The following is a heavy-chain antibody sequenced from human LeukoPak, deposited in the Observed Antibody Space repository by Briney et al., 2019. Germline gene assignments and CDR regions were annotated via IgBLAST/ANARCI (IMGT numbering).Heavy chain of an antibody. Sequence: GGSLRLSCAASGFTFSSYSMNWVRQAPGKGLEWVSAISGSGGSTYYADSVKGRFTISRDNSKNTLYLQMNSLRAEDTAVYYCAKYGPRDSSGYDYWGQGTLVTVSS. D-gene: IGHD3-22*01. CDR1: GFTFSSYS. V-gene: IGHV3-23*01. CDR3: AKYGPRDSSGYDY. J-gene: IGHJ4*02. CDR2: ISGSGGST.